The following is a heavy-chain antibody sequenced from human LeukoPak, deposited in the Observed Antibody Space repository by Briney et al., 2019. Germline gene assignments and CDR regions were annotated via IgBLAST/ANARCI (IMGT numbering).Heavy chain of an antibody. V-gene: IGHV3-7*01. CDR3: ARDLCSSTSCRYNWFDP. CDR1: GFTFSTYS. Sequence: GGSLRLSCAASGFTFSTYSMSWVRQAPGKGREWVANIKQDGSEKYYVDPVKGRFTISRDNAKNSLYLQMNSLRAEDTAVYYCARDLCSSTSCRYNWFDPWGQGTLVTVSS. D-gene: IGHD2-2*01. CDR2: IKQDGSEK. J-gene: IGHJ5*02.